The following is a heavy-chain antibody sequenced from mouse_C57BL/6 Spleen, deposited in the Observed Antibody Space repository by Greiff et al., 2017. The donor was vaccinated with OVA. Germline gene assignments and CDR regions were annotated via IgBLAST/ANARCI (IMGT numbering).Heavy chain of an antibody. CDR2: FYPGSGSI. Sequence: VQLQQSGAELVKPGASVKLSCKASGYTFTEYTIHWVKQRSGQGLEWIGWFYPGSGSIKYNEKFKDKATLTADKSSSTVYMELSRLTSEDSAVYFCARHEEDTITTGVAKGYFDVWGTGTTGTVSS. J-gene: IGHJ1*03. D-gene: IGHD1-1*01. CDR1: GYTFTEYT. V-gene: IGHV1-62-2*01. CDR3: ARHEEDTITTGVAKGYFDV.